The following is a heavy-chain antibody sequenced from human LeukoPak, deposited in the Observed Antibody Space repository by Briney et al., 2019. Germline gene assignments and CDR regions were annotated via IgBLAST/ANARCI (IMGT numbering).Heavy chain of an antibody. CDR3: VDV. J-gene: IGHJ4*02. V-gene: IGHV3-7*01. CDR1: GFSFSAYW. CDR2: INPARSET. D-gene: IGHD2-15*01. Sequence: GGSLRLSCAASGFSFSAYWMTWVRQAPGTGLEWVANINPARSETYYVDPVKGRFSISRDNAKNLVYLQMNSLHCARFGYVAAVDVWGQGTPVTVSS.